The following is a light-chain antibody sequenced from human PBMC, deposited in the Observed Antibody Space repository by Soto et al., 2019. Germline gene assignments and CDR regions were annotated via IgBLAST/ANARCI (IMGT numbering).Light chain of an antibody. V-gene: IGLV2-14*01. CDR1: SGDVGGYNY. CDR2: EVS. J-gene: IGLJ1*01. Sequence: QSALAQPASVSGSPGQAITSSCTGTSGDVGGYNYVSWYQQHPGKAPKLMIYEVSDRPSGVSNRFSGSKSGNTASLTISGLQAEDEADYYCSSYTITSTSVFGTGPKLTVL. CDR3: SSYTITSTSV.